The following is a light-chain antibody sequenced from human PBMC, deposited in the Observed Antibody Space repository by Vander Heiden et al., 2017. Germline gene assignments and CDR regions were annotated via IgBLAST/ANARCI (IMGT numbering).Light chain of an antibody. J-gene: IGKJ5*01. Sequence: DIQVTQSPSFLSASVGDRVTITCRASQGSGCYLAWSQKKPGKAPKLLIYAASTLQSGVPSRFSGSGSGTEFTLTISSLQPEDFATYYCQQLNSYPITFGQGTPLEIK. CDR3: QQLNSYPIT. CDR2: AAS. CDR1: QGSGCY. V-gene: IGKV1-9*01.